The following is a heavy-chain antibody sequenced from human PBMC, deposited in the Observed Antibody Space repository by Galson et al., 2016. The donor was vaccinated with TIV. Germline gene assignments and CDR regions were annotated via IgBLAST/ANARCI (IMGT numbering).Heavy chain of an antibody. D-gene: IGHD2-15*01. CDR1: GGFISSGNYY. J-gene: IGHJ2*01. CDR3: ARVPPAGHHWYFDL. V-gene: IGHV4-61*02. CDR2: IHTSGIT. Sequence: TLSLTCSVSGGFISSGNYYWSWIRQPAGKGLEWIGRIHTSGITNYNPSLKNRVTLSADTSENQFSLKLDSVTAADTAVYYCARVPPAGHHWYFDLWGRGTLVTVSS.